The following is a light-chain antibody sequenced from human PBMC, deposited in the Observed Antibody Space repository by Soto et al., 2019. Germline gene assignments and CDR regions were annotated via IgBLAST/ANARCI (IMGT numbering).Light chain of an antibody. CDR1: SSDVGRYDY. CDR2: EVS. V-gene: IGLV2-14*01. CDR3: SSYSTMGTYV. J-gene: IGLJ1*01. Sequence: QSALTQPASVSGSPGQSITISCTGTSSDVGRYDYVSWYQQHPGKAPKLMVSEVSHRPSGVSNRFSGSTSGNTASLTISGLQAEDEADYYGSSYSTMGTYVFGAGTKVTVL.